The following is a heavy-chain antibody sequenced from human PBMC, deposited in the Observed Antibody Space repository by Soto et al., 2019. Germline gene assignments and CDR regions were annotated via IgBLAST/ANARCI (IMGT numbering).Heavy chain of an antibody. CDR2: IYYSGST. V-gene: IGHV4-59*01. Sequence: PSETLSLTCTVSGGSISSYYWSWIRQPPGKGLEWFGYIYYSGSTNYNPSLKSRVTISVDTSKNQFSLKLSSVTAADTAVYYCARERDVVLVRGVRTFYYGMDVWGQGTTVTVSS. J-gene: IGHJ6*02. CDR1: GGSISSYY. D-gene: IGHD3-10*01. CDR3: ARERDVVLVRGVRTFYYGMDV.